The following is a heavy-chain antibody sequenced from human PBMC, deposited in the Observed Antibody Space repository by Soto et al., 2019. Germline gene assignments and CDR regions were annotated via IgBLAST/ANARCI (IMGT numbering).Heavy chain of an antibody. CDR2: ISGSGGST. V-gene: IGHV3-23*01. CDR3: AKDIAVAGLYGMDV. Sequence: PGGSLRLSCAASGFTFSSYAMSWVRQAPGKGLEWVSAISGSGGSTYYADSVKGRFTISRDNSKNTLYLQMNSLRAEDTAVYYCAKDIAVAGLYGMDVWGQGTTVTVSS. CDR1: GFTFSSYA. J-gene: IGHJ6*02. D-gene: IGHD6-19*01.